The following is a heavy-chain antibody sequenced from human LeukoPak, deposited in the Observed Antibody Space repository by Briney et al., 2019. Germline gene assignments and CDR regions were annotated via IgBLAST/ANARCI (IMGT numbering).Heavy chain of an antibody. Sequence: RQSLRLSCSASVFNFSSYAMTWVHQAPGKSLDWDSSISGSGYSTYYADSVKGRFTISRDNSKNTLYLQMNSLRGEDTAVYYCAKGVGIEGAGHFDTWGQGTVVTVSS. J-gene: IGHJ5*02. CDR2: ISGSGYST. CDR3: AKGVGIEGAGHFDT. CDR1: VFNFSSYA. V-gene: IGHV3-23*01. D-gene: IGHD6-13*01.